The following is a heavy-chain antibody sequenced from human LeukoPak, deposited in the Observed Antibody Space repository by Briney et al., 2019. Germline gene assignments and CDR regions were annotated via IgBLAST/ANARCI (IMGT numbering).Heavy chain of an antibody. CDR2: INHSGST. Sequence: PSVTLSLTCAVYGGSFSGYYWSWIRQPPGKGLEWIGEINHSGSTDYNPSLKSRVTISVDTSQNQFSLKLSPVTAADTAVYYCARGRRTRPEDIVVVVAATNFDYWGQGTLVTVSS. CDR1: GGSFSGYY. D-gene: IGHD2-15*01. CDR3: ARGRRTRPEDIVVVVAATNFDY. J-gene: IGHJ4*02. V-gene: IGHV4-34*01.